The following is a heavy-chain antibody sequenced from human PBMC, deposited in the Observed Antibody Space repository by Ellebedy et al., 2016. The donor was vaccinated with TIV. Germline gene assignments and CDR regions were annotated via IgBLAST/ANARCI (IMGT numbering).Heavy chain of an antibody. Sequence: AASVKVSCKASGYTFTNYYMNWVRQAPGQGLEWMGIINPGGGGTSYVQKFQGRVTMTRDTSTSTVYMELSSLSSEDTALYYCARAPLSGVFYGMDVWGQGTTVTVSS. CDR2: INPGGGGT. J-gene: IGHJ6*02. V-gene: IGHV1-46*01. CDR3: ARAPLSGVFYGMDV. CDR1: GYTFTNYY. D-gene: IGHD3-16*02.